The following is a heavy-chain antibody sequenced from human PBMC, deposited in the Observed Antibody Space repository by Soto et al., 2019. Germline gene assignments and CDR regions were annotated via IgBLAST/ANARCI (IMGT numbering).Heavy chain of an antibody. CDR3: ATEYYFDGSCPVGGISFDI. V-gene: IGHV1-2*04. Sequence: QVQLVQSGAEVRKPGASVKVSCKASGYTFTAYYINWVRQAPGQGLEWVGWINPNSGDTKFAQRFRDWVTLTRDTSISTDYMELNRLKSDDTAVYYCATEYYFDGSCPVGGISFDIWGQGTLVTVSS. J-gene: IGHJ3*02. D-gene: IGHD1-26*01. CDR1: GYTFTAYY. CDR2: INPNSGDT.